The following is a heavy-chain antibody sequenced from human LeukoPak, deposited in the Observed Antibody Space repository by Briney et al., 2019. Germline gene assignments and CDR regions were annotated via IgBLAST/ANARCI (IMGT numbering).Heavy chain of an antibody. CDR2: IYTSGRT. J-gene: IGHJ4*02. CDR3: ASGGSSDRFDY. V-gene: IGHV4-4*07. D-gene: IGHD6-6*01. Sequence: SETLSLTCTVSGGFISSYYWSWIRQPAGKGLEWIGRIYTSGRTNYNPSLKSRVTMSVDTSKNQFSLKLSSVTAADTAVYYCASGGSSDRFDYWGQGTLVTVSS. CDR1: GGFISSYY.